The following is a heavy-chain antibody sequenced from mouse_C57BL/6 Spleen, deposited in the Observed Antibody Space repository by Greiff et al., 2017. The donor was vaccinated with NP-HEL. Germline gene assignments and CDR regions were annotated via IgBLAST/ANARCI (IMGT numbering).Heavy chain of an antibody. V-gene: IGHV1-69*01. CDR2: IDPSDSYT. CDR1: GYTFTSYW. CDR3: ARGGITYFDY. D-gene: IGHD2-4*01. Sequence: QVQLQQPGAELVMPGASVKLSCKASGYTFTSYWMHWVKQRPGQGLEWIGEIDPSDSYTNYNQKFKGKSTLTVDKSSSTAYMQLSSLTSEDSAVYYCARGGITYFDYWGQGTTLTVSS. J-gene: IGHJ2*01.